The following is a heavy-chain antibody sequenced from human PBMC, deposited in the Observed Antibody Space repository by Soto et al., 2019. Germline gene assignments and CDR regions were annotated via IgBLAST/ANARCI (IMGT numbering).Heavy chain of an antibody. J-gene: IGHJ6*02. CDR3: ARDGSSGGDYYYYGMDV. D-gene: IGHD3-10*01. V-gene: IGHV1-69*13. CDR2: IIPIFGTA. Sequence: GASVKVSCKASGGTFSSYAISWVRQAPGQGLEWMGGIIPIFGTANYAQKFQGRVTITADESTSTAYMELSSLRSEDTAVYYCARDGSSGGDYYYYGMDVWGQGTTVTVSS. CDR1: GGTFSSYA.